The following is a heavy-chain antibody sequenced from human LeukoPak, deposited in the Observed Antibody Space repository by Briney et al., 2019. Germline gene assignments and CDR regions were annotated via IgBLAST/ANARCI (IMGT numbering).Heavy chain of an antibody. V-gene: IGHV4-34*01. CDR3: ARGRQDIAAADAGYYYYMDV. Sequence: SETLSLTCAVYGGSFNNYFWVWIRQTPGKGLEWIGESNYYGTSNYNASLKSRVTISVDTSKNQFSLKLTSVTAADTAVYYYARGRQDIAAADAGYYYYMDVWGKGTAVTVSS. CDR2: SNYYGTS. D-gene: IGHD6-13*01. J-gene: IGHJ6*03. CDR1: GGSFNNYF.